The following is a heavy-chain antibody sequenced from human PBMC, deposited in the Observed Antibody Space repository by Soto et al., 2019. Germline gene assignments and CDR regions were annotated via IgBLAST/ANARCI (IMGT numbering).Heavy chain of an antibody. Sequence: PSETLSLTCTVSGGSISSRSYYWGRIRQPPGKGLEWIGSIYYSGSTYYNPSLKSRVTISVDTSKNQFSLKLSSVTAADTAVYYCASGITGTIRFFAYRGQGTLVTVSS. V-gene: IGHV4-39*01. J-gene: IGHJ4*02. D-gene: IGHD1-7*01. CDR2: IYYSGST. CDR3: ASGITGTIRFFAY. CDR1: GGSISSRSYY.